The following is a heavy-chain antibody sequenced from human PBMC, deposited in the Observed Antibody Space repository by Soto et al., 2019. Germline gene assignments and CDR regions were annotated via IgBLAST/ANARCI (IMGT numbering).Heavy chain of an antibody. J-gene: IGHJ6*02. CDR3: ARLIRRRLNYYYGMDV. D-gene: IGHD2-21*01. CDR2: IYYSGST. Sequence: SETLSLTCTVSGGSISSYYWSWIRQPPGKGLEWIGYIYYSGSTNYNPSLKSRVTISVDTSKNQFSLKLSSVTAADTAVYYCARLIRRRLNYYYGMDVWGQGTTVTVSS. CDR1: GGSISSYY. V-gene: IGHV4-59*01.